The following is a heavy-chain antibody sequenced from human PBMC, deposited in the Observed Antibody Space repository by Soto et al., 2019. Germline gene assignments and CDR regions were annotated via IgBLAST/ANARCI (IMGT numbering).Heavy chain of an antibody. CDR3: AREGTYCSSTSCYVNYYYYMDV. V-gene: IGHV3-21*01. J-gene: IGHJ6*03. D-gene: IGHD2-2*01. CDR1: GFTFSSYS. Sequence: GGSLRLSCAASGFTFSSYSMNWVRQAPGKGLEWVSSISSSSSYIYYAGSVKGRFTISRDNAKNSLYLQMNSLRAEDTAVYYCAREGTYCSSTSCYVNYYYYMDVWGKGTTVTVSS. CDR2: ISSSSSYI.